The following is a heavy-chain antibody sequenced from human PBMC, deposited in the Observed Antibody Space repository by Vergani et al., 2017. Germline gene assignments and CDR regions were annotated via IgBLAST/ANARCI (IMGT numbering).Heavy chain of an antibody. CDR1: GGSISSYY. Sequence: QVQLQESGPGLVKPSETLSLTCTVSGGSISSYYWSWIRQPPGKGLEWIGYIYYSGSTNYNPSLKSRVTISVDTSKNQFSLKLSSGTAAAPAVYYCASAYSSSWYPYWGQGTLVTVSS. CDR3: ASAYSSSWYPY. J-gene: IGHJ4*02. D-gene: IGHD6-13*01. CDR2: IYYSGST. V-gene: IGHV4-59*01.